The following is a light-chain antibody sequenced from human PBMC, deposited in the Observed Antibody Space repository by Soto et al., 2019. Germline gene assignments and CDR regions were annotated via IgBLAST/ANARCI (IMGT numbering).Light chain of an antibody. J-gene: IGLJ1*01. Sequence: QSALTQPASVSGSPGQSITISCTGTSSDVGAYNYVSWYQQNPGKAPKLMIYDVNNRPSGVSNRFSGSKSGNSASLTISGLQAEDEADYYCSSYTSSSTEVFGTGTKVTVL. CDR3: SSYTSSSTEV. CDR1: SSDVGAYNY. CDR2: DVN. V-gene: IGLV2-14*01.